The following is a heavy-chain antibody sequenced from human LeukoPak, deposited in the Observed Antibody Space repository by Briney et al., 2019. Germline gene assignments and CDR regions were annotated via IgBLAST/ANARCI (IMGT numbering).Heavy chain of an antibody. CDR3: ARISTAVAGADY. V-gene: IGHV3-7*01. Sequence: PGGSLRLSCGAFGFTFSRSWMSRVRQAPGKGLEWVANIKQDESETYYVDSVKGRFTVSRDNTKNSLYLQMDSLRAEDTAVYYCARISTAVAGADYWGQGTLVTVSS. J-gene: IGHJ4*02. CDR2: IKQDESET. D-gene: IGHD6-19*01. CDR1: GFTFSRSW.